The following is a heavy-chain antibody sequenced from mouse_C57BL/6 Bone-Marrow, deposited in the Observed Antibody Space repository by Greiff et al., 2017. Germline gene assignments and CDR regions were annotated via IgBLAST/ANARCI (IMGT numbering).Heavy chain of an antibody. CDR1: GFNIKDDY. D-gene: IGHD1-1*02. CDR3: SSFVGNSFDS. V-gene: IGHV14-4*01. J-gene: IGHJ2*01. Sequence: VQLQQSGAELVRPGASVKLSCTASGFNIKDDYIHWVKQRPEQGLEWIGWIDPEIGDTEYASKFQGKATITSDTSSNTAYLQLSSLTSEDTAVYYSSSFVGNSFDSSGQGAPLTVAS. CDR2: IDPEIGDT.